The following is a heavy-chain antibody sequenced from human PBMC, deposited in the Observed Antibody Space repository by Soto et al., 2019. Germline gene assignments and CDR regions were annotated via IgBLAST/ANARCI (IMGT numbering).Heavy chain of an antibody. CDR2: INVGNGNT. J-gene: IGHJ4*02. D-gene: IGHD3-10*01. CDR3: GRIICYYYVDY. V-gene: IGHV1-3*01. Sequence: QVQLVPSGAELKKPGSSVKVSCKASGYPFTSYAMHWVRPAPGQRIEWMGWINVGNGNTTYSKKFQVRVNITRDTSASTADLELTSRRAADTDVYYCGRIICYYYVDYRGQGTLLTVYS. CDR1: GYPFTSYA.